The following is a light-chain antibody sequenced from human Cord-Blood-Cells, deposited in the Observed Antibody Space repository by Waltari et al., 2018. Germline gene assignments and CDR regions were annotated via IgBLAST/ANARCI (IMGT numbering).Light chain of an antibody. CDR1: QSVLYSSNNKNY. CDR2: LAS. Sequence: DIVMTQSPDSLAVSLGERATINCKSSQSVLYSSNNKNYLAWYQQKPGQPPKLLIYLASTRESGVPYRFRCSGSWTDFTPTNSRLQAEDVAVYYCQQYYSTPTFGQGTKVEIK. CDR3: QQYYSTPT. J-gene: IGKJ1*01. V-gene: IGKV4-1*01.